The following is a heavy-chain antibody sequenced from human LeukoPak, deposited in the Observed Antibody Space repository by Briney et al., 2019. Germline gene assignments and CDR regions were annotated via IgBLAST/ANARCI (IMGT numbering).Heavy chain of an antibody. CDR3: ARGAQFGFDI. CDR2: INQDESER. D-gene: IGHD3-16*01. J-gene: IGHJ3*02. V-gene: IGHV3-7*05. CDR1: EFTFSNYW. Sequence: GGSLRLSCAASEFTFSNYWMYWVRQAPGKGLEWVANINQDESERNYVDSVKGRFTISRDNANNLLYLQMDSLRADDTAVYYCARGAQFGFDIWGQGTMVIVSS.